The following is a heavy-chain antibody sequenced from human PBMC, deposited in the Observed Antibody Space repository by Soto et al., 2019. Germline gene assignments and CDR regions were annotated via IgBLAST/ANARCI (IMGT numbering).Heavy chain of an antibody. Sequence: XATLSLTCTVSGGSVSSGSYYWSWIRQPPGKGLEWIGYIYYSGSTNYNPSLKSRVTISVDTSKNQFSLKLSSVTAADTAVYYCARGSYYGSGSAWGQGTLVTVSS. J-gene: IGHJ4*02. CDR1: GGSVSSGSYY. D-gene: IGHD3-10*01. V-gene: IGHV4-61*01. CDR3: ARGSYYGSGSA. CDR2: IYYSGST.